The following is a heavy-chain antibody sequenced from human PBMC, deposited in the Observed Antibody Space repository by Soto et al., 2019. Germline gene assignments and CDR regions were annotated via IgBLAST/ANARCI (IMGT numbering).Heavy chain of an antibody. V-gene: IGHV4-31*03. CDR3: ASGRIPGVIAAAGNGAGFDY. CDR1: GGSISSGGYY. CDR2: IYYSGST. Sequence: QVQLQESGPGLVKPSQTLSLTCTVSGGSISSGGYYWSWIRQHPGKGLEWIGYIYYSGSTYYNPSLKSRVTISVDTSKNQFSLKLSSVTAADTAVYYCASGRIPGVIAAAGNGAGFDYWGQGTLVTVSS. J-gene: IGHJ4*02. D-gene: IGHD6-13*01.